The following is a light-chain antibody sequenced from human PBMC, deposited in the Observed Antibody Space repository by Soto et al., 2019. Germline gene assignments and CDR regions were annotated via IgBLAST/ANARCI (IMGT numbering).Light chain of an antibody. CDR1: QSVSSSY. Sequence: EIVLTQSPGTLSLSPGERATRSCRASQSVSSSYLAWYQQKPGQAPRLLIYGASSRATGIPDRFSGSGSGTDFTLTISRLEPEDFAVYYCQQYGSPGLTFGGGTKVEIK. V-gene: IGKV3-20*01. J-gene: IGKJ4*01. CDR3: QQYGSPGLT. CDR2: GAS.